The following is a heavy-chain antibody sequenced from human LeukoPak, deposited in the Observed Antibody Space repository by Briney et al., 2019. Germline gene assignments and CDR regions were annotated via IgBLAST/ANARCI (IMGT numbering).Heavy chain of an antibody. CDR3: SREDY. V-gene: IGHV1-2*02. CDR1: EHTFTGYY. J-gene: IGHJ4*02. CDR2: INFNSGAT. Sequence: ASVKVSCKASEHTFTGYYLHWVRQAPGQGLEWMGWINFNSGATNYAQKFQGRVTMTRDTSITTAYMELNSLGFDDTAIYYCSREDYWGQGTPVTVSS.